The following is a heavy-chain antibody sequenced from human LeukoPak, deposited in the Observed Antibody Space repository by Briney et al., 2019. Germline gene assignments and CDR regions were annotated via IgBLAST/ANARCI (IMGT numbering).Heavy chain of an antibody. CDR2: INPNSGGT. J-gene: IGHJ4*02. V-gene: IGHV1-2*04. Sequence: GASVKVSCKASGYTFTGYYMHWVRQAPGQGLEWMGWINPNSGGTNYAQEFQGWVTMTRDTSISTAYMELSRLRSDDTAVYYCAREGRTVTTLDYWGQGTLVTVSS. D-gene: IGHD4-17*01. CDR3: AREGRTVTTLDY. CDR1: GYTFTGYY.